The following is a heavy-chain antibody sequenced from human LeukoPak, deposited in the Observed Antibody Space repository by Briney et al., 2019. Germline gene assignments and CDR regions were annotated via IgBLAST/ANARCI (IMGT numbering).Heavy chain of an antibody. Sequence: SGTLSLTCTVSGGSISSYYWNWIRQPPGKGLEWIGYIYYSGSTNYNPSLKSRVTISVDTSKNQFSLKLSSVTAADTAVYFCARQLRGEAVAGHLQPFDYWGQGTLVTVSS. CDR1: GGSISSYY. V-gene: IGHV4-59*08. D-gene: IGHD6-19*01. CDR2: IYYSGST. J-gene: IGHJ4*02. CDR3: ARQLRGEAVAGHLQPFDY.